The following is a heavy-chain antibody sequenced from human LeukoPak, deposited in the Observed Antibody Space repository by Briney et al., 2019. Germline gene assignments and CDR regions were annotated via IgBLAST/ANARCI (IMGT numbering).Heavy chain of an antibody. CDR1: GYNFTNYA. D-gene: IGHD1-1*01. Sequence: GASVKVSCKASGYNFTNYALNWVRQTPGQGLEWMGWINTNTGHPTYGQGFTARFVFSLDTSVSTAFLQISTLKPADTAIYYCATSPGAGSDAFALWGQGTMVTVSS. V-gene: IGHV7-4-1*02. J-gene: IGHJ3*01. CDR2: INTNTGHP. CDR3: ATSPGAGSDAFAL.